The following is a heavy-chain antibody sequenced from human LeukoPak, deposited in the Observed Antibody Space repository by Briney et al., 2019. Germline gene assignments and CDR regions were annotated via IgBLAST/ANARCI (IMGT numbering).Heavy chain of an antibody. J-gene: IGHJ4*02. CDR1: GFTFSSYG. Sequence: GGSLRLSCAASGFTFSSYGMHWVRQAPGKGLEWVTVIWYDGSNKYYADSVKGRFTISRDNSKNTLYLQMNSLRAEDTAVYYCARGRSTMVRGVITSIDYWGQGTLVTVSS. CDR3: ARGRSTMVRGVITSIDY. D-gene: IGHD3-10*01. V-gene: IGHV3-33*01. CDR2: IWYDGSNK.